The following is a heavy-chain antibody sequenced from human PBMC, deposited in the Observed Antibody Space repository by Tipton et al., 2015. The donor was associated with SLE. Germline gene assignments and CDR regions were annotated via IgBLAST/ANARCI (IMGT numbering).Heavy chain of an antibody. CDR1: GFTFSSYV. Sequence: SLRLSCAASGFTFSSYVMHWVRQAPGKGVEWVAVTSYDGSNKYHADSVKGRFTISRDNSKNTLYLQMNSLRAEDTAVYYCASELSPYYGMDVWGQGTTVTVSS. J-gene: IGHJ6*02. CDR3: ASELSPYYGMDV. D-gene: IGHD2-2*01. V-gene: IGHV3-30*04. CDR2: TSYDGSNK.